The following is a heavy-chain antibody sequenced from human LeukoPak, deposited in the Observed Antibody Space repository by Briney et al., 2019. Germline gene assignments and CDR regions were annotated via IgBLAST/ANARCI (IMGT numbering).Heavy chain of an antibody. CDR2: ISAYNGNT. Sequence: ASVKVSCKASGYTFTSYGISWVRQAPGQGLEWMGWISAYNGNTNYAQKLQGRVTITTDTSTSTAYMELRSLRSDDTAVYYCARAPDYYGSGRGRWFDPWGQGTLVTVSS. J-gene: IGHJ5*02. CDR3: ARAPDYYGSGRGRWFDP. V-gene: IGHV1-18*01. CDR1: GYTFTSYG. D-gene: IGHD3-10*01.